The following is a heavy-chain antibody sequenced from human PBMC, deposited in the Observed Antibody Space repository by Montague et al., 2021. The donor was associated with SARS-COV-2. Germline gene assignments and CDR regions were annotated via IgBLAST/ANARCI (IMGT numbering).Heavy chain of an antibody. CDR3: AHHGVATFSYGIDI. CDR1: GFSLRPSGLG. Sequence: PALFPPPPPLPLPFPFSGFSLRPSGLGVSWIRQPPGKALEWLALIDWDDDKCYSTSLKSRLTITKDTSKNQVVLTMTNMDPVDTATYYCAHHGVATFSYGIDIWGHVTTVSASS. CDR2: IDWDDDK. V-gene: IGHV2-5*08. D-gene: IGHD4-17*01. J-gene: IGHJ6*02.